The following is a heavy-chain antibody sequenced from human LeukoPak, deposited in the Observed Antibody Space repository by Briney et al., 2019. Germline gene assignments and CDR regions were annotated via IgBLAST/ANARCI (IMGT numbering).Heavy chain of an antibody. CDR3: ARAQFDS. Sequence: GGSLRLSCVASGFTFSRYALSWVRQAPGKGLEWVANIKQDGSEKYYVDSVKGRFTISRDNAKNSLYLQMNSLRAEATAVYYCARAQFDSWGQGTLVTVSS. CDR1: GFTFSRYA. CDR2: IKQDGSEK. J-gene: IGHJ4*02. V-gene: IGHV3-7*04.